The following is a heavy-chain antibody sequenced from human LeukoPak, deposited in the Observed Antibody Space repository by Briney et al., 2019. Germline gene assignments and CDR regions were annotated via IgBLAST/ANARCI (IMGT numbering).Heavy chain of an antibody. CDR1: GFTFSSYP. D-gene: IGHD3-3*01. CDR3: ARDTYYNFWSGHYF. J-gene: IGHJ4*02. Sequence: GGSLRLSCAASGFTFSSYPMHWVRPAPGKGLEWVAVLSYDGNDKYYAESGKGRFIISRDNSKNTLFLQMNSLRAEDTAVYYCARDTYYNFWSGHYFWGQGALVTVSA. V-gene: IGHV3-30-3*01. CDR2: LSYDGNDK.